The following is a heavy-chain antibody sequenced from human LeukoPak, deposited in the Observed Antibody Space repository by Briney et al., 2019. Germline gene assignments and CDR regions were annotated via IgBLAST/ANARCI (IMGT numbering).Heavy chain of an antibody. V-gene: IGHV3-30*18. CDR1: GFTFSSYG. CDR3: AKDRPKGGYYDSSGYLDY. J-gene: IGHJ4*02. Sequence: GGSLRLSCAASGFTFSSYGMHWVRQAPGKGLEWVAVISYDGSNKYCADSVKGRFTISRDNSKNTLYLQMNSLRAEDTAVYYCAKDRPKGGYYDSSGYLDYWGQGTLVTVSS. CDR2: ISYDGSNK. D-gene: IGHD3-22*01.